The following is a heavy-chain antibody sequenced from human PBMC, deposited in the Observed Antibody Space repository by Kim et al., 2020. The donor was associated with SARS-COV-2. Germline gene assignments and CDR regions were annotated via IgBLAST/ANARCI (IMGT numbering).Heavy chain of an antibody. CDR2: T. V-gene: IGHV1-8*01. Sequence: TGYAQKFQGRVTMTRNTSISTAYMELSSLGSEDTAVYYCARGRGGKRFDPWGQGTLVTVSS. J-gene: IGHJ5*02. CDR3: ARGRGGKRFDP. D-gene: IGHD2-15*01.